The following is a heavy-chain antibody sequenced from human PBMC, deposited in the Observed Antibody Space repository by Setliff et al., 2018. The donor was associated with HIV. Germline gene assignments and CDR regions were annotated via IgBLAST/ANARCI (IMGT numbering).Heavy chain of an antibody. V-gene: IGHV3-9*01. J-gene: IGHJ6*03. CDR2: TGWSGNTA. D-gene: IGHD1-1*01. CDR1: GFIFKDYA. CDR3: IKDRTVLGRNYFYLDA. Sequence: PGGSLRLSCRISGFIFKDYAMHWVRQAPGKGLEWVASTGWSGNTAEYADAVRGRFTISRDNAKASLYLQMDSLRLEDTALYFCIKDRTVLGRNYFYLDAWGKGTMVTVSS.